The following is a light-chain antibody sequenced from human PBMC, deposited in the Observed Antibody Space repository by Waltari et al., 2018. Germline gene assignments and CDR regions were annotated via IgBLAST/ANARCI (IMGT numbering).Light chain of an antibody. CDR2: KAS. Sequence: DIQMTQSPSSLSASVGDRVTITCQASQGISNTLAWYQQKPGKVPKLLIYKASTLQSGVPSRFSGSGSGTDFTLTISSLQPEDFATYYCQHCYGTPYSFGQGTKVEIK. CDR1: QGISNT. V-gene: IGKV1-NL1*01. CDR3: QHCYGTPYS. J-gene: IGKJ2*03.